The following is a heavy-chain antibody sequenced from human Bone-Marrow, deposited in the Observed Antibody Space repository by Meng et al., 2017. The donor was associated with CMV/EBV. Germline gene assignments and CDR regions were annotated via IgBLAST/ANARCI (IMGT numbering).Heavy chain of an antibody. D-gene: IGHD4-17*01. V-gene: IGHV3-30*02. Sequence: GGSLRLSCAASGFTFSSYGMHWVRQAPGKGLEWVAFIRYDGSNKYYADSVKGRFTISRDNSKTTQYLQMNSLRAEDTAVYYGAKVTTPYYGNYYGIDDWGQGTTVTVSS. CDR3: AKVTTPYYGNYYGIDD. CDR2: IRYDGSNK. J-gene: IGHJ6*02. CDR1: GFTFSSYG.